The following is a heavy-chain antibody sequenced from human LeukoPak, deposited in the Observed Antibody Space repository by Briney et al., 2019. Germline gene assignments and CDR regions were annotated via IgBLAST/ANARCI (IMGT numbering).Heavy chain of an antibody. Sequence: PSETLSLTCTVSSGSISSSSYYWGWIRQPPGKGLERIGSIYYSGSTYYNPSLQSRVTISVDTSKNQFSLKLSSVTAADTAVYYCARRQRHFDYWGQGTLVTVSS. CDR3: ARRQRHFDY. D-gene: IGHD6-25*01. CDR2: IYYSGST. J-gene: IGHJ4*02. CDR1: SGSISSSSYY. V-gene: IGHV4-39*01.